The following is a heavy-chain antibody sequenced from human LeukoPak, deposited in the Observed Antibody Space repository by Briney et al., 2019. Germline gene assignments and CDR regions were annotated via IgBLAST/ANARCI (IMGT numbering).Heavy chain of an antibody. Sequence: QPGRSLRLSCAASGFTFSSYGMHWVRQAPGKGLEWVAVIWYDGSNKYYADSVKGRFTISRDNSKNTLYLQMNSLRAEDTAVYYCARGNWGSLSDDAFDIWGQGTMVTVSS. D-gene: IGHD7-27*01. CDR3: ARGNWGSLSDDAFDI. CDR1: GFTFSSYG. V-gene: IGHV3-33*01. CDR2: IWYDGSNK. J-gene: IGHJ3*02.